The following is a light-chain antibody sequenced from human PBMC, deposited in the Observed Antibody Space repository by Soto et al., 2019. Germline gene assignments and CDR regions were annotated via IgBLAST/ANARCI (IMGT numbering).Light chain of an antibody. CDR1: QDISNY. V-gene: IGKV1-33*01. CDR2: DAS. Sequence: DIQMTQSPSSLSASVGDRVTITCQASQDISNYLNWYQQKPGKAPKLLIYDASNLEAAVPSRFSGSASGTDFTFTISSLQPEDIATYYCQQYDNLHLITVGQETRLEIK. CDR3: QQYDNLHLIT. J-gene: IGKJ5*01.